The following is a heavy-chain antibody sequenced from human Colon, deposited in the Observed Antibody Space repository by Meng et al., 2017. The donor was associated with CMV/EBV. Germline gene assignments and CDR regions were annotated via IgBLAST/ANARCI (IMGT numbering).Heavy chain of an antibody. V-gene: IGHV3-73*01. CDR3: TPLYDFWSGSNVYWFDP. D-gene: IGHD3-3*01. CDR1: GFTFSSYG. Sequence: GGSLRLSCEVSGFTFSSYGMHWVRQAAGKGLEWVGRVRSKANNYATGYSASVKGRFIISRDDSKHTAYLQMNSLRPEDTAVYYCTPLYDFWSGSNVYWFDPWGQGTLVTVSS. J-gene: IGHJ5*02. CDR2: VRSKANNYAT.